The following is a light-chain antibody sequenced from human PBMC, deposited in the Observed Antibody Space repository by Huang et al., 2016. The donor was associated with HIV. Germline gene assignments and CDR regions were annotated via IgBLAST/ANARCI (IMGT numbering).Light chain of an antibody. CDR1: QSVRSN. J-gene: IGKJ2*01. CDR3: QQYNNWPHGT. V-gene: IGKV3-15*01. CDR2: GAS. Sequence: EIVMTQSPATLSVSPGERATLSCRASQSVRSNLAGYQQKPGQAPRLLISGASSRATGSAARFSGSGAGTEVTLTISSLQSEDFAVYYCQQYNNWPHGTFGQGTKVEIK.